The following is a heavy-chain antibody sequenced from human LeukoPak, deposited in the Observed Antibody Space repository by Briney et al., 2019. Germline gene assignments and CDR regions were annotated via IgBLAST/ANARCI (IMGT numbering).Heavy chain of an antibody. CDR2: IIPIFGTA. Sequence: ASVKVSCKASGYTFTSYDISWVRQAPGQGLEWMGGIIPIFGTANYAQKFQGRVTITADESTSTAYMELSSLRSEDTAVYYCARGRDDSSGYYYGSYDYWGQGTLVTVPS. D-gene: IGHD3-22*01. J-gene: IGHJ4*02. CDR3: ARGRDDSSGYYYGSYDY. CDR1: GYTFTSYD. V-gene: IGHV1-69*13.